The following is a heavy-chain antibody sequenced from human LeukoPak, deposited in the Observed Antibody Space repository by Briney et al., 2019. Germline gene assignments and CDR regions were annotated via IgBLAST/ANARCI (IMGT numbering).Heavy chain of an antibody. CDR1: GGSFTTNG. D-gene: IGHD1-1*01. CDR3: ARPLTQIQNHQCYYYGMDI. V-gene: IGHV1-69*04. J-gene: IGHJ6*02. CDR2: IIPTVDKP. Sequence: GASVKVSCKASGGSFTTNGVSWVRQAPGQGLEWMGRIIPTVDKPIYAQNFQGRVTIAADKSTGTAYMELSSLRSEDTAVYYCARPLTQIQNHQCYYYGMDIWGQGTTVTVSS.